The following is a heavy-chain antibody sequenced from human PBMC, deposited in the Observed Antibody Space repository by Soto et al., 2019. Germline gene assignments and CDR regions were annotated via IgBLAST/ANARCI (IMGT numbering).Heavy chain of an antibody. CDR3: STSVYCSTTRCNYYYGLDV. V-gene: IGHV1-69*01. CDR2: IIPIFGTE. J-gene: IGHJ6*02. Sequence: QVQLVQSGAEVKKPGSSVKVSCKVSGGTFSSHSINWVRQAPGQGPEWMGGIIPIFGTENYAQKFQGRGTITADESTSTAYMELSSLTSEDTALYYFSTSVYCSTTRCNYYYGLDVWGQGTTVIVSS. D-gene: IGHD2-2*01. CDR1: GGTFSSHS.